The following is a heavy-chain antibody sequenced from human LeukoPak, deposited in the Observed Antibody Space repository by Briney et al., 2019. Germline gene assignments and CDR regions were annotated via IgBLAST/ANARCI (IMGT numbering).Heavy chain of an antibody. J-gene: IGHJ6*02. D-gene: IGHD3-22*01. CDR3: ARVAYYYDSAGKSLKFFYGMDV. CDR2: ISAYNGNT. V-gene: IGHV1-18*01. CDR1: GYTFTSYG. Sequence: ALVKVSCKASGYTFTSYGISWVRQAPGQGLEWMGWISAYNGNTNYAQKLQGRVTMTRDTSISTAYMELSSLRSEDTAVYYCARVAYYYDSAGKSLKFFYGMDVWGQGTTVTVSS.